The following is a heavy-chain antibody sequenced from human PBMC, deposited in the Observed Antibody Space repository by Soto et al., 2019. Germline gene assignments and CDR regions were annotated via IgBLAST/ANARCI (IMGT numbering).Heavy chain of an antibody. Sequence: GGSLRLSCAVSGFSFGTYTVNWVRQAPGMGLEWVSGLSDSVGTTHYAYSVKGRFTISRDKSKNTLYLQMNNLRAEDTAVYYCAKHLIGGRLQPPFDLRGQGTQVTVSS. V-gene: IGHV3-23*01. J-gene: IGHJ4*02. CDR2: LSDSVGTT. D-gene: IGHD1-1*01. CDR3: AKHLIGGRLQPPFDL. CDR1: GFSFGTYT.